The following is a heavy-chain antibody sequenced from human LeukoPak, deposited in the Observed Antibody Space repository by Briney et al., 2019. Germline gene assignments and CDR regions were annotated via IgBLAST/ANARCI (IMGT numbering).Heavy chain of an antibody. V-gene: IGHV4-59*06. J-gene: IGHJ1*01. CDR2: IYYSGST. CDR1: GGSISSYY. CDR3: AIAYYYDSSGYHRGHFQH. Sequence: SETLSLTCTVSGGSISSYYWSWIRQPAGKGLEWIGYIYYSGSTYYNPSLKSRVTISVDTSKNQFSLKLSSVTAADTAVYYCAIAYYYDSSGYHRGHFQHWGQGTLVTVSS. D-gene: IGHD3-22*01.